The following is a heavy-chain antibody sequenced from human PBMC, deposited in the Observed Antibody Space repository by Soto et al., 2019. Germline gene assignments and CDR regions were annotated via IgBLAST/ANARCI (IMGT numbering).Heavy chain of an antibody. V-gene: IGHV3-74*01. CDR2: INSDGSST. J-gene: IGHJ4*02. D-gene: IGHD2-15*01. Sequence: EVQLVESGGGLVQPGGSLRLSCAASGFTFSSYWMHWVRQAPGKGLVWVSRINSDGSSTSYADSVKGRFTISRDNAKNTLYLQMNSLRAEDTAVCYCVRTSLVVAAATREDYRGQGTLVTVSS. CDR3: VRTSLVVAAATREDY. CDR1: GFTFSSYW.